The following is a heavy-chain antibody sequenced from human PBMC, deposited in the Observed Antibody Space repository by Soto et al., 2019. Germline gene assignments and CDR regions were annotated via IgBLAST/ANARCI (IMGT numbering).Heavy chain of an antibody. CDR2: INPNSGGT. Sequence: ASVKVSCKASGYTFTGYYMHWVRQAPGQGLEWMGWINPNSGGTNYAQKFQGWVTMTRDTSISTAYMELSRLRSDDTAVYYCARGQYNWNYDPWQQPFDYWGQGTLVTVSS. V-gene: IGHV1-2*04. D-gene: IGHD1-7*01. CDR3: ARGQYNWNYDPWQQPFDY. CDR1: GYTFTGYY. J-gene: IGHJ4*02.